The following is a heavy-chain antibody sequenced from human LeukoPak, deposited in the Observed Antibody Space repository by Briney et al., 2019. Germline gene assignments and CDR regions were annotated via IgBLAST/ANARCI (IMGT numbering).Heavy chain of an antibody. D-gene: IGHD2-21*02. CDR1: GGTFSSYA. CDR2: IIPIIGIA. V-gene: IGHV1-69*04. Sequence: ASVKVSCKASGGTFSSYAISWVRQAPGQGFEWMGRIIPIIGIANYAQKFQGRVTITADKSTTAAYMEVSSLRSEDTAVYYCARDLIVVATAIPDAFDIWGQGTLVTVSS. CDR3: ARDLIVVATAIPDAFDI. J-gene: IGHJ3*02.